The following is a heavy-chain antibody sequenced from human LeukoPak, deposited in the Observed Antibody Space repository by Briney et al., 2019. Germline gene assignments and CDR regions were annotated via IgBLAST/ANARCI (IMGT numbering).Heavy chain of an antibody. D-gene: IGHD3-10*01. J-gene: IGHJ2*01. Sequence: PSETLSLTCTVSGGSISSGGYYWSWLRQHPGKGLEWIGYIYYSGSTYYNPSLKSRVTISVDTSKNQFSLKLSSVTAADTAVYYCARDLGWFGELSYWYFDLWGRGTLVTVSS. CDR3: ARDLGWFGELSYWYFDL. CDR2: IYYSGST. CDR1: GGSISSGGYY. V-gene: IGHV4-31*03.